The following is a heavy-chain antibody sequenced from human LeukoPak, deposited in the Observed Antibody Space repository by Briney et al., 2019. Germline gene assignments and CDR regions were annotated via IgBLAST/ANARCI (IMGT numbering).Heavy chain of an antibody. CDR1: GDSISGFY. CDR3: ARVVGHDYYMDV. Sequence: SETLSLTCTVSGDSISGFYWSWIRQPAGKGLQWIGRISTSGSTNYSPSLKSRVTILVDTSKNQFSLRLNSVTAADTAVYYCARVVGHDYYMDVWGKGTTVTVSS. J-gene: IGHJ6*03. V-gene: IGHV4-4*07. CDR2: ISTSGST. D-gene: IGHD2-15*01.